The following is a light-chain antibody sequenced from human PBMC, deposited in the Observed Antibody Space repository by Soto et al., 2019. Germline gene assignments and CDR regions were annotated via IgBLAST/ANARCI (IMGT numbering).Light chain of an antibody. CDR3: SSHTTSSTPYV. V-gene: IGLV2-14*01. J-gene: IGLJ1*01. CDR1: SSDLGGYNY. CDR2: DVS. Sequence: QSVLTQPASVSGSPGQSITISCTGTSSDLGGYNYVSWYQQHPGKAPKLMIYDVSNRPSGVSNRFSGSKSGNTASLTISGLQAEDEADYYCSSHTTSSTPYVFGTGTKVTVL.